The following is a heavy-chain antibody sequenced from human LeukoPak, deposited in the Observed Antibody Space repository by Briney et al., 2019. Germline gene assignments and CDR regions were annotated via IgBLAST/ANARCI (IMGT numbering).Heavy chain of an antibody. Sequence: SETLSLTCAVSGGSISSSNWWSWVRQPPGKGLEWIGEIYHSGSTNYNPSLKSRVTISVDKSKNQFSLKLSSVTAADAAVYYCARDRGAPYYYYGMDVWGQGTTVTVSS. CDR1: GGSISSSNW. CDR2: IYHSGST. V-gene: IGHV4-4*02. J-gene: IGHJ6*02. CDR3: ARDRGAPYYYYGMDV. D-gene: IGHD1-26*01.